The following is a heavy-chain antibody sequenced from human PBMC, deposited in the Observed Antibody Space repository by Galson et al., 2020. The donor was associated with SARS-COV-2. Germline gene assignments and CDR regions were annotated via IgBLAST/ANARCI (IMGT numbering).Heavy chain of an antibody. Sequence: GGSLRLSCAASGFTFSSYSMNWVRQAPGKGLEWVSYISSSSSTIYYADSAKGRFTISRDNAKNSLYLQMNSLRAEDTAVYYCARAVDPRDHDFWSGYYSLGWPAYYYYGMDVWGQGTTVTVSS. CDR3: ARAVDPRDHDFWSGYYSLGWPAYYYYGMDV. D-gene: IGHD3-3*01. J-gene: IGHJ6*02. CDR1: GFTFSSYS. CDR2: ISSSSSTI. V-gene: IGHV3-48*01.